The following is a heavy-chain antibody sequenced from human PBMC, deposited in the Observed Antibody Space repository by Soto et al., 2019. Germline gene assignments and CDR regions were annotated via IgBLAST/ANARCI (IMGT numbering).Heavy chain of an antibody. Sequence: PSETLSLTGTGCGDSVSGYYWSWTRQPPWKGLEWIGYIHHSGSSNYNPSLTSRVIISVDTSKNQFSLKLSSVTAADTAVYYCARDAYYYDSHGKQAHAFEICGQGTMIT. CDR2: IHHSGSS. CDR3: ARDAYYYDSHGKQAHAFEI. J-gene: IGHJ3*02. D-gene: IGHD3-22*01. V-gene: IGHV4-59*02. CDR1: GDSVSGYY.